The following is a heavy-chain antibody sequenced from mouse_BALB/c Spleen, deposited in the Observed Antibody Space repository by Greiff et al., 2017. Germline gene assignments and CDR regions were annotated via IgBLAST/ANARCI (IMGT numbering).Heavy chain of an antibody. V-gene: IGHV14-3*02. J-gene: IGHJ3*01. CDR1: GFNIKDTY. CDR3: AGGRFAY. Sequence: EVKLVESGAELVKPGASVKLSCTASGFNIKDTYMHWVKQRPEQGLEWIGRIDPANGNTKYDPKFQGKATITADTSSNTAYLQLSSLTSEDTAVYYCAGGRFAYWGQGTLVTVSA. CDR2: IDPANGNT.